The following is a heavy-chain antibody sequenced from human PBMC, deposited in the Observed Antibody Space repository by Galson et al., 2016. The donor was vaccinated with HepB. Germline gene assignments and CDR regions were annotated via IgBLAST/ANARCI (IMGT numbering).Heavy chain of an antibody. CDR1: GGSISSSRYY. Sequence: SETLSLTCTVSGGSISSSRYYWGWIRQPPGKGLEWIGSIYYSGSTYYNPSLKSRVTISADTSKNQFSLKLSSVTAADTAVYYCAYDSLGQYEGFDYWGQGTLVTVSS. J-gene: IGHJ4*02. CDR2: IYYSGST. D-gene: IGHD3-22*01. CDR3: AYDSLGQYEGFDY. V-gene: IGHV4-39*01.